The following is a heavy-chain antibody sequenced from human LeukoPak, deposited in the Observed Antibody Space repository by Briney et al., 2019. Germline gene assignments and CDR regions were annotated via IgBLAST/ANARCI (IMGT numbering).Heavy chain of an antibody. CDR3: ARGHDYGDYEGAFDI. Sequence: GGSLRLSCAASGFTFSNYWMHWVRQAPGKGPVWVSRINTDGNITTYADSVKGRFSISRDNAKNALYLQMNSLRAEDTAVYYCARGHDYGDYEGAFDIWGQGTMVTVSS. J-gene: IGHJ3*02. CDR1: GFTFSNYW. V-gene: IGHV3-74*01. D-gene: IGHD4-17*01. CDR2: INTDGNIT.